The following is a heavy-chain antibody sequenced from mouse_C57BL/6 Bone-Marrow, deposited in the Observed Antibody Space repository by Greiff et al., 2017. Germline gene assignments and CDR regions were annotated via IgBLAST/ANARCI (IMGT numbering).Heavy chain of an antibody. CDR3: ARRYYYGSLGYFDV. V-gene: IGHV5-17*01. CDR1: GFTFSDYG. CDR2: ISSGSSTI. J-gene: IGHJ1*03. D-gene: IGHD1-1*01. Sequence: EVKLMESGGGLVKPGGSLKLSCAASGFTFSDYGMHWFRQAPEKGLEWVAYISSGSSTIYYADTVKGRFTISRDTAKNTLFLQMTSLRSEDTAMYYCARRYYYGSLGYFDVWGTGTTVTVSA.